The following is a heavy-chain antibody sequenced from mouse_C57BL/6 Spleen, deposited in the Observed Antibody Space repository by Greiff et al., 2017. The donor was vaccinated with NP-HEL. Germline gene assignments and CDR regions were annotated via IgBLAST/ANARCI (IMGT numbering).Heavy chain of an antibody. Sequence: EVKLVESGGDLVKPGGSLKLSCAASGFTFSSYGMSWVRQTLDKRLEWVATISSGGSYTYYPDSVKGRFTISRDNAKNTLYLQMSSLKSEDTAMYYCASLHYYYLDYWGQGTTLTVSS. CDR3: ASLHYYYLDY. D-gene: IGHD1-1*01. J-gene: IGHJ2*01. CDR1: GFTFSSYG. CDR2: ISSGGSYT. V-gene: IGHV5-6*01.